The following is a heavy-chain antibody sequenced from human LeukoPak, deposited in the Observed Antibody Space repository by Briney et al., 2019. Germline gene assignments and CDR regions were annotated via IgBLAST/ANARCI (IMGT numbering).Heavy chain of an antibody. CDR1: GFTFSSYA. CDR3: ARTGYSSGTDPYYYYGMDV. CDR2: ISGSGGST. J-gene: IGHJ6*02. V-gene: IGHV3-23*01. Sequence: GGSLRLSCAASGFTFSSYAMSWVRQAPGEGLEWVSAISGSGGSTYYADSVKGRFTISRDNSKNTLYLQMNSLRAEDTAVYYCARTGYSSGTDPYYYYGMDVWGQGTTVTVSS. D-gene: IGHD6-19*01.